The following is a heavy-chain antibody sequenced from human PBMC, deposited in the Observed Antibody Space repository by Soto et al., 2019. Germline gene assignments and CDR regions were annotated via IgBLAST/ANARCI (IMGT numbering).Heavy chain of an antibody. CDR2: IKQDGSEK. CDR1: GFTFSIYW. V-gene: IGHV3-7*03. Sequence: EVQLVESGGGLVQPGGSLRLSCAASGFTFSIYWMTWVRQAPGKGLEWVANIKQDGSEKYYVDSVKGRFTISRDNAKNSLYLQMNSLSAEDTALYYCARAKYSSSSTNSDYWGQGTLVTVSS. D-gene: IGHD6-6*01. J-gene: IGHJ4*02. CDR3: ARAKYSSSSTNSDY.